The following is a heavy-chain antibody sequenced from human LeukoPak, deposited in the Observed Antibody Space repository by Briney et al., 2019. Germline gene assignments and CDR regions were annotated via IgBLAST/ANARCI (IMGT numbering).Heavy chain of an antibody. CDR3: ARGYCSSTSCFPLDY. D-gene: IGHD2-2*01. Sequence: GGSLRLSCAASGFTFSSYAMHWVRQAPGKGLKYVSAISSNGGSTYYANSVKGRFTISRDNSKNTLYLQMRILRAEDMAVYYCARGYCSSTSCFPLDYWGQGTLVTLSS. CDR1: GFTFSSYA. V-gene: IGHV3-64*01. CDR2: ISSNGGST. J-gene: IGHJ4*02.